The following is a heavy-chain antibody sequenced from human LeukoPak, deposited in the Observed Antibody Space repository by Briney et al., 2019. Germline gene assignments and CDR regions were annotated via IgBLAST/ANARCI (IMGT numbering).Heavy chain of an antibody. J-gene: IGHJ4*02. CDR3: TREGILAGVDY. CDR1: GFTFSSYA. D-gene: IGHD6-13*01. CDR2: IKQDGSEK. V-gene: IGHV3-7*01. Sequence: PGGSLRLSCAASGFTFSSYAMNWVRQAPGKGLEWVANIKQDGSEKNYVDSVKGRFTISRDNAKNSMSLQMNSLRAEDTAVYYCTREGILAGVDYWGQGILVTVSS.